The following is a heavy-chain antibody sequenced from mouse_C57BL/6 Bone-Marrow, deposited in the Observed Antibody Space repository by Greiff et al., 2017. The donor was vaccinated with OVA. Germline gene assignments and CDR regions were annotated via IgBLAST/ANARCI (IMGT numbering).Heavy chain of an antibody. D-gene: IGHD2-3*01. J-gene: IGHJ3*01. Sequence: EVKLVESGGGLVQSGRSLRLSCATSGFTFSDFYMEWVRQAPGKGLEWIAASRNKANDYTTEYSASVKGRFIVSRDTSQSILYLQMNALRAEDTAIYYCARDEEDGYYGFAYWGQGTLVTVSA. CDR1: GFTFSDFY. CDR3: ARDEEDGYYGFAY. V-gene: IGHV7-1*01. CDR2: SRNKANDYTT.